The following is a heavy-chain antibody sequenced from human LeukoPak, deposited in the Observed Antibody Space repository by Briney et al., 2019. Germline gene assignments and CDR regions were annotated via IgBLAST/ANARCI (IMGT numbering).Heavy chain of an antibody. D-gene: IGHD3-3*01. Sequence: GASVKVSCKASGYTFTGYYMHWVRQAPGQGLEWMGWINPNSGGTNYAQKFQGRVTMTRDTSISTAYTELSRLRSDDTAVYYCAREGKYYDFWGHYMDVWGKGTTVTVSS. V-gene: IGHV1-2*02. CDR1: GYTFTGYY. CDR3: AREGKYYDFWGHYMDV. J-gene: IGHJ6*03. CDR2: INPNSGGT.